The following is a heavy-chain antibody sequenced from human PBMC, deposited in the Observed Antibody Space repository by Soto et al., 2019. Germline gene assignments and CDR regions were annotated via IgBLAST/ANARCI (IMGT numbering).Heavy chain of an antibody. V-gene: IGHV4-4*02. D-gene: IGHD3-16*01. CDR2: ISHSGTV. CDR3: ARDYDGFDY. J-gene: IGHJ4*02. Sequence: PSETLSLTCDVSSVSITSSNWWTWVRQPPGKGLEWIGKISHSGTVNYNATLKSRVTISVDRPKNQLFLKMMSVTAADTAMYYCARDYDGFDYWGQGIMVTVSS. CDR1: SVSITSSNW.